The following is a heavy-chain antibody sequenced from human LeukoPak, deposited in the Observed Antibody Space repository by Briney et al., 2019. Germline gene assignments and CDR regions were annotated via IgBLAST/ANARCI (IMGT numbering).Heavy chain of an antibody. CDR2: ISSSSSHI. D-gene: IGHD1-26*01. V-gene: IGHV3-21*01. CDR1: GFTFSSYS. Sequence: GGSLRLSCAASGFTFSSYSMNWVRQAPGKGLEWVSSISSSSSHIYYADSVKGRFTISRDNAKNSLYLQMNSLRAEDTAVYYCARDLAVGATGFDPWGQGTLVTVSS. CDR3: ARDLAVGATGFDP. J-gene: IGHJ5*02.